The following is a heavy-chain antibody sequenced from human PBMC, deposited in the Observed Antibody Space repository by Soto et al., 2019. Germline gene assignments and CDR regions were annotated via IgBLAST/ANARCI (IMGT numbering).Heavy chain of an antibody. V-gene: IGHV3-33*01. D-gene: IGHD2-21*02. CDR1: GFTFSYYG. CDR2: IWFDGSRE. J-gene: IGHJ4*02. Sequence: QVHLVESGGGVVQPGRSLRLSCAASGFTFSYYGMHWVRQAPGQGLEWVAFIWFDGSREFYRDSVKGRFSISRDNSNNTPYLHMNSLRAEDTALYYCARVSTGDTSPNYFDFWGQGTLVTVSS. CDR3: ARVSTGDTSPNYFDF.